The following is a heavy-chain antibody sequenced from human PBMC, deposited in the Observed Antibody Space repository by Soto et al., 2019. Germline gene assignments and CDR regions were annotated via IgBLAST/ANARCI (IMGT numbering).Heavy chain of an antibody. CDR3: ASHAYDILTGYYKGFDY. J-gene: IGHJ4*02. V-gene: IGHV4-39*01. D-gene: IGHD3-9*01. CDR2: VSYSGTT. CDR1: GGSINNNHYY. Sequence: SETLSLTCSVSGGSINNNHYYWGWVRQPPGKGLEWIGSVSYSGTTYYNPSLKSRVVTSIDTSRNQFSLKLASVTAADTAVYYCASHAYDILTGYYKGFDYWGQGTLVTVSS.